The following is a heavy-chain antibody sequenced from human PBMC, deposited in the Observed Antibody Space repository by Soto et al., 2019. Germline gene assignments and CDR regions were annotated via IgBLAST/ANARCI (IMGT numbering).Heavy chain of an antibody. D-gene: IGHD6-13*01. J-gene: IGHJ1*01. CDR1: GGSISNYY. V-gene: IGHV4-59*08. CDR2: IYYSGST. CDR3: ARHSAADGAVPFFQL. Sequence: QVQLQESGPGLVKPSETLSLTCTVSGGSISNYYWSWFRQPPGKGLEWIGYIYYSGSTNYNPSLNSRVSISVDTPKNQFSRKLTSVTAADTAVYYCARHSAADGAVPFFQLWGQGTLGTVSS.